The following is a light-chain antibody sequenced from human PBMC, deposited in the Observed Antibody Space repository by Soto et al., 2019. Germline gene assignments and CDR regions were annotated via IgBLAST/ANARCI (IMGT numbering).Light chain of an antibody. CDR2: RNN. V-gene: IGLV1-44*01. J-gene: IGLJ2*01. CDR1: NSNIGSDS. Sequence: QSVLTQPPSASGTPGQSVTISCSGSNSNIGSDSVSWYQHLPGSALKVVIYRNNLLPSGVPDRFSGSKSGTSGSLAISGLQSEDEALYYCAAWDVSLNGPAFGGGTKLTVL. CDR3: AAWDVSLNGPA.